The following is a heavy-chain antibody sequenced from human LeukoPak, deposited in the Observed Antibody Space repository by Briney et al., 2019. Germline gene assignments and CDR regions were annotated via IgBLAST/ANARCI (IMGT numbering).Heavy chain of an antibody. Sequence: ASVKVSCKASGYTFTSYYMHWVRQAPGQGLEWMGIINPSGGSTSYAQKFQGRVTMTRDMSTSTVYMELSSLRSEDTAVYYCAGCGIVGATGTRYYMDVWGKGTTVTVSS. J-gene: IGHJ6*03. CDR3: AGCGIVGATGTRYYMDV. D-gene: IGHD1-26*01. CDR2: INPSGGST. CDR1: GYTFTSYY. V-gene: IGHV1-46*01.